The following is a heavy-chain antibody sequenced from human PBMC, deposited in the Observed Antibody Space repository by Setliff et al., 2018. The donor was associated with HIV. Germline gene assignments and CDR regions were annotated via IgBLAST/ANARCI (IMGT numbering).Heavy chain of an antibody. CDR1: GYTFTNYY. V-gene: IGHV1-46*01. CDR2: MNPSGGST. CDR3: ARGSDASGYYPIYYYYGMDV. Sequence: GASVKVSCKAVGYTFTNYYIHWVRQGPGQGLEWVGIMNPSGGSTTYAQKFQDRVTMTRDTSTSTGYMELRSLRSEDTAVYYCARGSDASGYYPIYYYYGMDVWGQGTTVTVSS. D-gene: IGHD3-22*01. J-gene: IGHJ6*02.